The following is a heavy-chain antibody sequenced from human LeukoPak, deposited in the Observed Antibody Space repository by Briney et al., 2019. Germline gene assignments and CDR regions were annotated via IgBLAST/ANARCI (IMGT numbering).Heavy chain of an antibody. V-gene: IGHV4-59*12. J-gene: IGHJ6*03. Sequence: PSETLSLTCTVSGGSISSYYWSWIRQPPGKGLEWIGYIYYSGSTNYNPSLKSRVTISVDTSKNQFSLKLSSVTAADTAVYYCARITGTWCGSCFEGYYYYYMDVWGKGTTVTVSS. CDR3: ARITGTWCGSCFEGYYYYYMDV. CDR1: GGSISSYY. CDR2: IYYSGST. D-gene: IGHD2-15*01.